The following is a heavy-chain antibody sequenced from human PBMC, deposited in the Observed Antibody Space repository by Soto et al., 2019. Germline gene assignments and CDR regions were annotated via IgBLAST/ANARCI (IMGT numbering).Heavy chain of an antibody. J-gene: IGHJ4*02. CDR3: AREYSSSRYFDY. V-gene: IGHV3-74*01. Sequence: EVQLVESGGGLVQPGGSLRLSCAASGIPFSNYWMHWVRQAPGKGLVWVSRINSDGSSTSYADSVKGRFTISRDNAKNTLYLQMSSLRAEDTAVYYCAREYSSSRYFDYWGQGTLVTVSS. CDR2: INSDGSST. D-gene: IGHD6-13*01. CDR1: GIPFSNYW.